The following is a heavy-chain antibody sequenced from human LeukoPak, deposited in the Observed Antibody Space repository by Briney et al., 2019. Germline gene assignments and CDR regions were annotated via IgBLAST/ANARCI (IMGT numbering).Heavy chain of an antibody. V-gene: IGHV4-59*08. D-gene: IGHD3-9*01. J-gene: IGHJ5*02. Sequence: SETLSLTCTVSGGSISGYYWSWIRQPPGKGLEWIGYIYFSGNTNYNPSLKSRVTISVDTSKNQFSLKLSSVTAADTAMYYCARLFDNPYNWFDPWGQGTLVTVSS. CDR2: IYFSGNT. CDR3: ARLFDNPYNWFDP. CDR1: GGSISGYY.